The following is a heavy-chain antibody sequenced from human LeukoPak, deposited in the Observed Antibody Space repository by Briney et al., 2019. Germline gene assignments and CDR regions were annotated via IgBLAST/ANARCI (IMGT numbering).Heavy chain of an antibody. V-gene: IGHV3-49*04. CDR1: GFTFGDYA. CDR2: IRSKAYGGTT. Sequence: GGSLRLSCTASGFTFGDYAMSWVRQAPGKGLEWVGFIRSKAYGGTTEYAASVKGRFTISRDDSKSIAYLQMNSLKTEDTAVYYCTRTPDPLRYFDWLLPYYFDYWGQGTLVTVSS. CDR3: TRTPDPLRYFDWLLPYYFDY. J-gene: IGHJ4*02. D-gene: IGHD3-9*01.